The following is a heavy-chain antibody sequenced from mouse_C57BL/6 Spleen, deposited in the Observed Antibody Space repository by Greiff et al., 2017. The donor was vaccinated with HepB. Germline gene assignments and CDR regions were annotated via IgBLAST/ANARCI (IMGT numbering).Heavy chain of an antibody. CDR3: ARRITTVVATRYYAMDY. CDR1: GFTFSDYG. D-gene: IGHD1-1*01. V-gene: IGHV5-17*01. Sequence: EVQLVESGGGLVKPGGSLKLSCAASGFTFSDYGMHWVRQAPEKGLEWVAYISSGSSTIYYADTVKGRFTISRDNAKNTLFLQMTSLRSEDTAMYYCARRITTVVATRYYAMDYWGQGTSVTVSS. J-gene: IGHJ4*01. CDR2: ISSGSSTI.